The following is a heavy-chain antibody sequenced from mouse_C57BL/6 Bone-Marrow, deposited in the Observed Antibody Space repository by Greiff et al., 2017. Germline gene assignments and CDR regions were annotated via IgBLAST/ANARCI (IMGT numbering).Heavy chain of an antibody. Sequence: VQLKESGPGLVKPSQSLSLTCSVTGYSITSGYYWNWIRQFPGNKLEWMGYISYDGSNNYNPSLKNRISITRDTSKNQFFLKLNSVTTEDTATYYCAREGGNYHYAMDYWGQGTSVTVSS. J-gene: IGHJ4*01. CDR2: ISYDGSN. D-gene: IGHD2-1*01. CDR3: AREGGNYHYAMDY. V-gene: IGHV3-6*01. CDR1: GYSITSGYY.